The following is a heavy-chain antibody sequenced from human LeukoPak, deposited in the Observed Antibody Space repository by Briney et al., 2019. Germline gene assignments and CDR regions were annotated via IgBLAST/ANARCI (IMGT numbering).Heavy chain of an antibody. J-gene: IGHJ5*02. Sequence: GGSLRLSCAASGFTFSSYAMSWVRHAPGEGLEWVSAISGIGGSTYYADSVKGRFTISRDNSKNTLYLQMNSLRAEDTAVYYCAKDPYYDFWSGYRVDNWFDPWGQGTLVTVSS. CDR3: AKDPYYDFWSGYRVDNWFDP. D-gene: IGHD3-3*01. CDR1: GFTFSSYA. CDR2: ISGIGGST. V-gene: IGHV3-23*01.